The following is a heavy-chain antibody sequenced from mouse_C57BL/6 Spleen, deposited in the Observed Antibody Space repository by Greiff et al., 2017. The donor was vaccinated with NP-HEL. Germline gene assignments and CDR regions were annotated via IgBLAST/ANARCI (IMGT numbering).Heavy chain of an antibody. D-gene: IGHD1-1*01. Sequence: EVKLMESGPGLVKPSQSLSLTCSVTGYSITSGYYWNWIRQFPGNKLEWMGYISYDGSNNYNPSLKNRISITRDTSKNQFFLKLNSVTTEDTATYYCARVDGSSYGWFAYWGQGTLVTVSA. V-gene: IGHV3-6*01. CDR1: GYSITSGYY. CDR3: ARVDGSSYGWFAY. J-gene: IGHJ3*01. CDR2: ISYDGSN.